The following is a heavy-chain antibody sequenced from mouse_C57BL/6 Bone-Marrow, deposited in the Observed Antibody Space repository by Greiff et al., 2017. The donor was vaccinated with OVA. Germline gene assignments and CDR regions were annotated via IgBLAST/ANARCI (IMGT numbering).Heavy chain of an antibody. D-gene: IGHD4-1*01. Sequence: VQLQQSGAELVRPGASVKLSCKASGYTFTDYYINWVKQRPGQGLEWIARIYPGSGNTYYNEKFKGKATLTADKSSSTAYMQLSSLTSEDSAVYFCARGTGSFDVWGTGTTVTVSS. CDR3: ARGTGSFDV. CDR2: IYPGSGNT. CDR1: GYTFTDYY. J-gene: IGHJ1*03. V-gene: IGHV1-76*01.